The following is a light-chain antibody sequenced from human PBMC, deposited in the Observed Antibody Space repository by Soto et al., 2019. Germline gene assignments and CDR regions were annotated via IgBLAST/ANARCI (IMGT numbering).Light chain of an antibody. CDR1: QTISSW. CDR2: KAS. J-gene: IGKJ5*01. CDR3: QQYGSSPLIT. V-gene: IGKV1-5*03. Sequence: DIQMTQSPSALSGSVGDRVTITCRASQTISSWLAWYQQKPGKAPKLLIYKASTLKSGVPSRFSGSGSGTEFTLTISRLEPEDFAVYHCQQYGSSPLITFGQGTRLEI.